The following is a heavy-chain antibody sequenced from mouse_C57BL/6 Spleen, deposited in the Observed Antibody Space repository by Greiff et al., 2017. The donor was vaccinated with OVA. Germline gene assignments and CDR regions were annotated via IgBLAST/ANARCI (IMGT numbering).Heavy chain of an antibody. V-gene: IGHV1-19*01. J-gene: IGHJ2*01. Sequence: VQLKESGPVLVKPGASVKMSCKASGYTFTDYYMNWVKQSHGKSLEWIGVINPYNGGTSYNQKFKGKATLTVDKSSSTAYMELNSLTSEDSAVYYCARANWVDYWGQGTTLTVSS. CDR1: GYTFTDYY. D-gene: IGHD4-1*01. CDR3: ARANWVDY. CDR2: INPYNGGT.